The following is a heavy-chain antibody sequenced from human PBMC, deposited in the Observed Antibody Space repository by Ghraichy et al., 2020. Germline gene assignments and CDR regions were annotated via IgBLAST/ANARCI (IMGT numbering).Heavy chain of an antibody. CDR2: ISGSGGST. V-gene: IGHV3-23*01. D-gene: IGHD3-3*01. CDR1: GFTFSSYV. Sequence: ETLSLTCAASGFTFSSYVMSWVRQAPGKGLEWVSAISGSGGSTYYADSVKGRFTISRDNSKNTLYLQMNNLRAEDTAVYYCAKEGWSAYYEYYFDYWGQGTLVTVSS. CDR3: AKEGWSAYYEYYFDY. J-gene: IGHJ4*02.